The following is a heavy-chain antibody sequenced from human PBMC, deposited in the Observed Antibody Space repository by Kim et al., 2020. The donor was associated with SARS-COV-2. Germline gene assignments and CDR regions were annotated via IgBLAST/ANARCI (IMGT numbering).Heavy chain of an antibody. D-gene: IGHD3-3*01. Sequence: ASVKVSCKASGYTFTSYDINWVRQATGQGLEWMGWMNPNSGNTGYAQKFQGRVTMTRNTSISTVYMELSSLRSEDTAVYYCARAKTRITIFGVVLNYYYMDLWGKGTTVTVSS. V-gene: IGHV1-8*01. CDR3: ARAKTRITIFGVVLNYYYMDL. J-gene: IGHJ6*03. CDR2: MNPNSGNT. CDR1: GYTFTSYD.